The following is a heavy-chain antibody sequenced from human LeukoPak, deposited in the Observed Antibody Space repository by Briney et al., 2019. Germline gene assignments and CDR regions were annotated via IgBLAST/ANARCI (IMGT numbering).Heavy chain of an antibody. D-gene: IGHD2-21*02. Sequence: SETLSLTCAVSGYSISSGYYWGWIRQPPGKGLEWIGSIYHGGSTYYNPSLKSRVTISLDMSKNQFSLKLTSVTAADTAVYYCTRDYYCGGDCFDPDFDYWGQGALVAVSS. CDR2: IYHGGST. J-gene: IGHJ4*02. CDR1: GYSISSGYY. V-gene: IGHV4-38-2*02. CDR3: TRDYYCGGDCFDPDFDY.